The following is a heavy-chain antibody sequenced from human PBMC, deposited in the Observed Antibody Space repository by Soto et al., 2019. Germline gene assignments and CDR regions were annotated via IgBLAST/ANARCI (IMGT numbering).Heavy chain of an antibody. J-gene: IGHJ6*02. CDR3: ARDTVRDSSGWSVQYYYYYYGMDV. D-gene: IGHD6-19*01. CDR2: IWYDGRNK. Sequence: QPGASLRLSCAASGFTFSSYGMHWVLQAPGKGLAWVAVIWYDGRNKYYADSVKGRFTISRDNSKNTLYLQMNSLRAEDTAVYYCARDTVRDSSGWSVQYYYYYYGMDVWGQGT. CDR1: GFTFSSYG. V-gene: IGHV3-33*01.